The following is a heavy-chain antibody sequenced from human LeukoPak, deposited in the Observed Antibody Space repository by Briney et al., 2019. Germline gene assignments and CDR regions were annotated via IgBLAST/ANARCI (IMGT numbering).Heavy chain of an antibody. CDR2: IYRGDTTT. Sequence: GGSLRLSCAASGFTVSNNFMSWVRQAPGKGLEWVSVIYRGDTTTYYADSVQGRFTISRDNSKNTVYLQIDSLRAGDTAMYYLARDSRPPALDLWGQGTTVTVPS. CDR1: GFTVSNNF. CDR3: ARDSRPPALDL. J-gene: IGHJ6*02. V-gene: IGHV3-53*01.